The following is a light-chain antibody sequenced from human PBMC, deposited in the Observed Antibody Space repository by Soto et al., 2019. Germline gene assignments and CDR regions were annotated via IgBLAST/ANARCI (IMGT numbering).Light chain of an antibody. CDR2: DVS. J-gene: IGLJ1*01. CDR1: SSDIGGYDY. CDR3: SSYTSTSAPYV. V-gene: IGLV2-14*03. Sequence: QSALTQPAXVSGFPGQSITISCTGTSSDIGGYDYVSWYQQHPGKAPKLIIYDVSGRPSGVSNRFSGSKSANTASLTISGLQAEDEADYHCSSYTSTSAPYVFGTGTKVTVL.